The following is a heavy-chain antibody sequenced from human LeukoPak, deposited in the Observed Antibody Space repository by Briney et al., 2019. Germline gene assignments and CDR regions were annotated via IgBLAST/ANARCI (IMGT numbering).Heavy chain of an antibody. V-gene: IGHV3-53*01. D-gene: IGHD3-10*01. J-gene: IGHJ6*03. CDR3: ARYYYGSGSLQNYYYYIDV. CDR2: IYSGGST. Sequence: GGSLRLSCAASGFTFSSNYMSWVRQAPGKGLEWVSVIYSGGSTYYADSVKGRFTISRDNSKNTLYLQMNSLRAEDTAVYYCARYYYGSGSLQNYYYYIDVWGKGTTVTVYS. CDR1: GFTFSSNY.